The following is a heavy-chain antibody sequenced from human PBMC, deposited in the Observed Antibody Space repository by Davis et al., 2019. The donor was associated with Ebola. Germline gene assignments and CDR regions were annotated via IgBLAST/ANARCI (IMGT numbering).Heavy chain of an antibody. CDR3: ARPGTAGTVDGFEI. J-gene: IGHJ3*02. CDR2: IYPGDSDT. V-gene: IGHV5-51*01. CDR1: GYRFISYW. Sequence: GESLKISCKASGYRFISYWIGWVRQMPGKGLELLGIIYPGDSDTRYSPSFQGKFPISADKSISTAYLQWSSLKASDTAMYYCARPGTAGTVDGFEIWGQGTMVTVSS. D-gene: IGHD1-1*01.